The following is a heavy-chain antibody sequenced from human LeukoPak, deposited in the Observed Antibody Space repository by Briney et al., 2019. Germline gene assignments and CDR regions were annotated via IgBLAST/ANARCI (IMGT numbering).Heavy chain of an antibody. CDR1: GFTFSSYW. V-gene: IGHV3-74*01. Sequence: GGPLRLSCAASGFTFSSYWMHWVRQAPGKGPVWVSRINNDGSGTTYADSVKGRFTISRDDAKNTLYLQMNSLRAEDTAVYYCVRGGESTWSWGQGTLVTVSS. CDR3: VRGGESTWS. D-gene: IGHD2-15*01. CDR2: INNDGSGT. J-gene: IGHJ5*02.